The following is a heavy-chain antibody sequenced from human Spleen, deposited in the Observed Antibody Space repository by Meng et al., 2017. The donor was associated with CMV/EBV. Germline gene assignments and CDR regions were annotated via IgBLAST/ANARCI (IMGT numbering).Heavy chain of an antibody. CDR1: SFRGYY. J-gene: IGHJ5*02. Sequence: SFRGYYWSWIRQPPGKGLEWIGEINHSGSTNYNPSLKSRVTISVDTSKNQFSLKLSSVTAADTAVYYCARTRGYYDFWSALRHYRFDPWGQGTLVTVSS. CDR3: ARTRGYYDFWSALRHYRFDP. D-gene: IGHD3-3*01. V-gene: IGHV4-34*01. CDR2: INHSGST.